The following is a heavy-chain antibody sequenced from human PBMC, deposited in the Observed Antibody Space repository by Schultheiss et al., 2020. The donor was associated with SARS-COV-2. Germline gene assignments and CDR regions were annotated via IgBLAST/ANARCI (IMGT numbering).Heavy chain of an antibody. CDR2: IDPRDSYT. CDR3: ARQRYCSSTSCYYHDAFDI. V-gene: IGHV5-10-1*01. CDR1: GYNFSSNW. D-gene: IGHD2-2*01. J-gene: IGHJ3*02. Sequence: GGSLRLSCKGSGYNFSSNWISWVRQMPGRGLEWMGRIDPRDSYTNYSPAFQGHVTISSDKSISTAYLQWSSLKASDSAIYYCARQRYCSSTSCYYHDAFDIWGQGTMVTVSS.